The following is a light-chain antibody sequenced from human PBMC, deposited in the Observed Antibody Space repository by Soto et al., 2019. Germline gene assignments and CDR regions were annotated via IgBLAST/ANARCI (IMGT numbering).Light chain of an antibody. CDR2: GAS. Sequence: EIVLTQSPGTVSLSPGERATLSCRASQRVSSRNLACYRKKPGQAPSLIIFGASKRATGIPDLFSGSGSGTDFTLTITSLEPEDCAVYYCLRYGDSPPAYTFGQGTKLEIK. CDR1: QRVSSRN. V-gene: IGKV3-20*01. CDR3: LRYGDSPPAYT. J-gene: IGKJ2*01.